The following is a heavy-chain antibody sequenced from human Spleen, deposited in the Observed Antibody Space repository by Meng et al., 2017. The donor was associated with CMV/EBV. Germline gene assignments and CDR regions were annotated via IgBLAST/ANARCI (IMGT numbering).Heavy chain of an antibody. CDR2: INPNSGGT. J-gene: IGHJ4*02. CDR1: GYTFTGYY. D-gene: IGHD6-19*01. CDR3: ARALSGSSGWSGFDY. Sequence: ASVKVSCKASGYTFTGYYMHWVRQAPGQGLEWMGWINPNSGGTNYAQKFQGRVTMTRDKSTSTAYMELSSLRSEDTAVYYCARALSGSSGWSGFDYWGQGTLVTVSS. V-gene: IGHV1-2*02.